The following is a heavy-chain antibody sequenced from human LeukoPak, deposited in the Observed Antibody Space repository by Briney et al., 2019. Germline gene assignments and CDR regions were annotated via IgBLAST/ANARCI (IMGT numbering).Heavy chain of an antibody. Sequence: PGGSLRLSCAASGFTFNNIGMHWGRQAPGKGLEFVSFIDFEGVDKYYADSVKGRFTISKDYSKATLYLQMNSLRPEDTAIYYCAKDLHGGYSSDYWGQGTLVTVSS. V-gene: IGHV3-30*02. CDR1: GFTFNNIG. CDR3: AKDLHGGYSSDY. D-gene: IGHD4-23*01. CDR2: IDFEGVDK. J-gene: IGHJ4*02.